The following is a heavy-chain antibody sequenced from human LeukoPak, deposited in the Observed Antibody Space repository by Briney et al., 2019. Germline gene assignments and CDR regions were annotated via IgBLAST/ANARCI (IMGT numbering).Heavy chain of an antibody. CDR1: GFTFSSYE. CDR3: ASAIWFGESIDY. J-gene: IGHJ4*02. D-gene: IGHD3-10*01. Sequence: GGSLRLSCAASGFTFSSYEMNWVRQAPGKGLEWVSYISSSGSTIYYADSVKGRFTISRDNAKNSLYLQMNSLRAEDTAVYYCASAIWFGESIDYWGQGTLVTVSS. V-gene: IGHV3-48*03. CDR2: ISSSGSTI.